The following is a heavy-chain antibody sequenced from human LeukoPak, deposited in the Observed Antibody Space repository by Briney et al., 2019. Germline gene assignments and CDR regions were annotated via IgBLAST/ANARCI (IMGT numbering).Heavy chain of an antibody. CDR1: GFTFSSYW. V-gene: IGHV3-7*01. CDR2: IKQDGSEK. CDR3: ARSLWPEDY. D-gene: IGHD5-18*01. Sequence: PGGSLRPSCAASGFTFSSYWMSWVRQAPGKGLEWVANIKQDGSEKNYVDSVKGRFTISRDNAKTSLYLQMNSLRAEDTAVYYCARSLWPEDYWGQGTLATVSS. J-gene: IGHJ4*02.